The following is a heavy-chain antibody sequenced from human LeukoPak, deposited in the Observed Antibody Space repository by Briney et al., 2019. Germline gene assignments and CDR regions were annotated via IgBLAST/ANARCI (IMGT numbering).Heavy chain of an antibody. D-gene: IGHD3-9*01. CDR2: MNPNSGNT. CDR3: ARAPIHYDILTGYCDY. Sequence: ASVKVSCKASGYTFTSYDINWVRQATGQGLEWMGWMNPNSGNTGYAQKFQGRVTMTRNTSISTAYMELSSLRSEGTAVYYCARAPIHYDILTGYCDYWGQGTLVTVSS. CDR1: GYTFTSYD. V-gene: IGHV1-8*01. J-gene: IGHJ4*02.